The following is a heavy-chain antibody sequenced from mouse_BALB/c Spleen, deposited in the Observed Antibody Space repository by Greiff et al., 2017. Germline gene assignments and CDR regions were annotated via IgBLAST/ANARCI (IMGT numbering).Heavy chain of an antibody. J-gene: IGHJ3*01. CDR3: AVWYHFAY. V-gene: IGHV3-2*02. D-gene: IGHD2-10*02. CDR1: GYSITSDYA. Sequence: DVQLQESGPGLVKPSQSLSLTCTVTGYSITSDYAWNWIRQFPGNKLEWMGYISYSGSTSYNPSLKSRISITRDTSKNQFFLQLNSVTTEDTATYYCAVWYHFAYWGQGTLVTVSA. CDR2: ISYSGST.